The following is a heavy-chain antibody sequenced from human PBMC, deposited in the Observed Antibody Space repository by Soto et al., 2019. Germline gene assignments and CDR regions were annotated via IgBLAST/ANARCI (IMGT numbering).Heavy chain of an antibody. J-gene: IGHJ4*02. CDR1: GFTFNGYW. Sequence: EVQLVESGGGLVQPGGSLRLSCAASGFTFNGYWMNWVHQAPGKGLEWVANIKRDGSEQHYVDSVEGRFTISRDNARNSLYLQMNSLRVEDTAVYYCSKDGSASPFDYWGQGALVTVSP. CDR3: SKDGSASPFDY. V-gene: IGHV3-7*01. CDR2: IKRDGSEQ.